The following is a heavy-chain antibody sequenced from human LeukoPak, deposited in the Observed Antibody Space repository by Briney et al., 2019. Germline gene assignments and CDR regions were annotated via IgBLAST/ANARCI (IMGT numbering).Heavy chain of an antibody. Sequence: GSLRLSCAASGFSFSDYSMNWVRQPPGKGLEWVSSIDRSGRDTFYADSVKGRFTISRDNAKNSLYLQMNSLRAEDTAVYYCARELTARQDLDYWGQGTLVTVSS. CDR3: ARELTARQDLDY. V-gene: IGHV3-21*01. D-gene: IGHD6-6*01. CDR1: GFSFSDYS. J-gene: IGHJ4*02. CDR2: IDRSGRDT.